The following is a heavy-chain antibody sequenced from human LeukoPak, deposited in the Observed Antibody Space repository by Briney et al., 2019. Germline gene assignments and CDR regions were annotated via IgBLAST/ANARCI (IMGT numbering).Heavy chain of an antibody. CDR2: ISGSGGST. CDR3: AKGVQWAVPGSCLDS. Sequence: RAGGSLRLSCPASGFTFNNYAMIWVRQAPGKGLEWVSGISGSGGSTYYADSVKGRFRISRDNSKNTLYLQMNGLRVDDTAVYYCAKGVQWAVPGSCLDSWGLGTLVTVSS. V-gene: IGHV3-23*01. CDR1: GFTFNNYA. J-gene: IGHJ4*02. D-gene: IGHD6-19*01.